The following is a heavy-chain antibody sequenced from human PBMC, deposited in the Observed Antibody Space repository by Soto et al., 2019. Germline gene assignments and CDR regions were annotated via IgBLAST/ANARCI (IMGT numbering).Heavy chain of an antibody. CDR3: ARATGGRHGYYYDMDV. J-gene: IGHJ6*03. Sequence: GGSLRLSCAASGFTFSSYWMSWVRQAPGKGLEWVANIKQDGSEKYYVDSVKGRFTISRDNAKNSLYLQMNSLRAEDTAVYYCARATGGRHGYYYDMDVWGKGTTVTVSS. V-gene: IGHV3-7*03. CDR1: GFTFSSYW. D-gene: IGHD3-16*01. CDR2: IKQDGSEK.